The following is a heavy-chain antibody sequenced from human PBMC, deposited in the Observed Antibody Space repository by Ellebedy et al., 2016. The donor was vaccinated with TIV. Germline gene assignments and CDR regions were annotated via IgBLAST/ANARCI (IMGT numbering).Heavy chain of an antibody. CDR2: ISGSSTYI. D-gene: IGHD7-27*01. Sequence: GESLKISCAASGFTFSSYTMNWVRQAPGKGLEWVSSISGSSTYIYYADSVKGRFAISRDNAKNSLYLQMDSLRAEDTAIYYCARDGTKWGSGSKYWGHGTLVTVSS. V-gene: IGHV3-21*01. J-gene: IGHJ4*01. CDR1: GFTFSSYT. CDR3: ARDGTKWGSGSKY.